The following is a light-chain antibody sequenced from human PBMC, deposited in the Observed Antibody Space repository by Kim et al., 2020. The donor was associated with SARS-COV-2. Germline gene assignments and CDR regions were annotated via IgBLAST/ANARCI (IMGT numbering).Light chain of an antibody. CDR3: AAWDDSLNGRV. V-gene: IGLV1-44*01. CDR2: SDN. J-gene: IGLJ3*02. Sequence: ELTQPPSASGTPGQRVTISCSGSSSNIGTNTVNWYQQVPGTAPKLLIYSDNRRPSGVPDRFSGSKSGTSASLAISGLQSEDEADYYCAAWDDSLNGRVFGGGTKLTVL. CDR1: SSNIGTNT.